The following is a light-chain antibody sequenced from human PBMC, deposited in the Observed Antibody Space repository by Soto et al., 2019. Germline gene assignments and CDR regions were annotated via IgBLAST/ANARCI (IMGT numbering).Light chain of an antibody. Sequence: VLTQPPSASGTPGQRVTISCSGSSSNIGNFYVYWYQQLPGTAPKLLIYKNNQRPLGVPDRFSGSKSGTSASLAISGLRSEDEADYYCAAWDDSLSGPGVFGGGTQLTVL. CDR3: AAWDDSLSGPGV. CDR2: KNN. CDR1: SSNIGNFY. J-gene: IGLJ7*01. V-gene: IGLV1-47*01.